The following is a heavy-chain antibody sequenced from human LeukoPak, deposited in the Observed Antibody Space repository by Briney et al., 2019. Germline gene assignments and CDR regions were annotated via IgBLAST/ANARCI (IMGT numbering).Heavy chain of an antibody. V-gene: IGHV3-7*04. D-gene: IGHD2-21*01. J-gene: IGHJ4*02. Sequence: GGSLRLSCATSGFNFNDSRMTCARQAPGEGLQWVANINRDGTEKQLLASIEGRLTISRDNRKKSLYLQMNSLRPQDTAVYFLVRVDWYFESWGQEALVTVSS. CDR3: VRVDWYFES. CDR1: GFNFNDSR. CDR2: INRDGTEK.